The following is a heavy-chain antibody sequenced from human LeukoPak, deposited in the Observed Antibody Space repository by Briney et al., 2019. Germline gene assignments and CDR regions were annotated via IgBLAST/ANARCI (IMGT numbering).Heavy chain of an antibody. CDR1: GYTFTGYW. V-gene: IGHV5-51*01. CDR2: MYHGDSDT. D-gene: IGHD5-18*01. Sequence: GESLKISCRGSGYTFTGYWIGWVRQMPGKGLELMGIMYHGDSDTRYSPSFQGQVTISADKSISTAYLQWNNLKASDTGMYYCAITAMYNSYGMDVWGQGTTVTVSS. J-gene: IGHJ6*02. CDR3: AITAMYNSYGMDV.